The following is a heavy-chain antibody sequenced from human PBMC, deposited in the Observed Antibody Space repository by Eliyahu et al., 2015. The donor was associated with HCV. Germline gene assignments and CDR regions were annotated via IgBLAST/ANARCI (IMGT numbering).Heavy chain of an antibody. CDR1: GFTFSXYS. CDR2: XSSSSSTI. D-gene: IGHD3-16*02. Sequence: EVQLVESGGGLVQPGGSLRLSCAASGFTFSXYSXXWVRQAPGKGXEWVXYXSSSSSTIYYADSVKGRFTISRDNAKNSLYLQMNSLRDEDTAVYYCARDLAGDYDYVWGSYRYNYFDYWGQGTLVTVSS. V-gene: IGHV3-48*02. CDR3: ARDLAGDYDYVWGSYRYNYFDY. J-gene: IGHJ4*02.